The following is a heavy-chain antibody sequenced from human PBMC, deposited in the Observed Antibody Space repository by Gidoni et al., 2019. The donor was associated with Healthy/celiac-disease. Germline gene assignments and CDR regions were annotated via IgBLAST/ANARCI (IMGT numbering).Heavy chain of an antibody. J-gene: IGHJ5*02. Sequence: EVQMVEAGGGLVRRGGSLRLSCSASGFTFSSYDMAWVRQAPGKGLEYVSAISSNGGSTYYADSVKGRFTISRDNSKNTLYLQMSSLRAEDTAVYYCVKELGGWFDPWGQGTLVTVSS. CDR3: VKELGGWFDP. D-gene: IGHD3-16*01. CDR1: GFTFSSYD. CDR2: ISSNGGST. V-gene: IGHV3-64D*06.